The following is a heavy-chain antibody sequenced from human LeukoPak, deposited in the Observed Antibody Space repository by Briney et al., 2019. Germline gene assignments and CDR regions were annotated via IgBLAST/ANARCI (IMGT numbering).Heavy chain of an antibody. CDR3: AKGDGYNTGFDY. D-gene: IGHD5-24*01. V-gene: IGHV3-9*01. J-gene: IGHJ4*02. Sequence: GGSLRLSCAASRFTLVDYAMHWVRQAPGKGLEGVSGISWNSGSIGYADSVKGRFTISRDNAKNSLYLQMNSLRAEDSALYYCAKGDGYNTGFDYWGQGTLVTVSS. CDR1: RFTLVDYA. CDR2: ISWNSGSI.